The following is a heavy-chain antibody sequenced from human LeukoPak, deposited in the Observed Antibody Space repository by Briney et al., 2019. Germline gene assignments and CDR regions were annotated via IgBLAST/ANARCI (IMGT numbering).Heavy chain of an antibody. CDR1: GGSISSYC. J-gene: IGHJ4*02. CDR2: IYTSGST. CDR3: ARDEDYGDFLDY. D-gene: IGHD4-17*01. V-gene: IGHV4-4*07. Sequence: PSETLSLTCTVSGGSISSYCWSWIRQPAGKGLEWIGRIYTSGSTNYNPSLKSRVTMSVDTSKNQFSLKLSSVTAADTAVCYCARDEDYGDFLDYWGQGTLVTVSS.